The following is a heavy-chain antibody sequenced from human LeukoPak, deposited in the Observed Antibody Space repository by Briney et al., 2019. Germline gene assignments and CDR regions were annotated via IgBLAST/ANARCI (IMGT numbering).Heavy chain of an antibody. J-gene: IGHJ3*02. V-gene: IGHV4-59*01. Sequence: SETLSLTCTVSGGSISSYYWSWIRQPPGKGLEWIGYIYYSGSTNYNPSLKSRVTISVDTSKNQFSLKLSSVTAADTAVYYCARSYYYVDDAFDIWGQGTMVTVSP. D-gene: IGHD3-22*01. CDR1: GGSISSYY. CDR3: ARSYYYVDDAFDI. CDR2: IYYSGST.